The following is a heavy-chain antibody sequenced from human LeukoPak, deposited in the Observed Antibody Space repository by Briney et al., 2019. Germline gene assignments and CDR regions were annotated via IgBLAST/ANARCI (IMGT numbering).Heavy chain of an antibody. V-gene: IGHV3-53*01. CDR1: GFIVSSTY. CDR3: AENRVGASGLAEYFEH. J-gene: IGHJ1*01. CDR2: IYSGDST. Sequence: GGSLRLSCAASGFIVSSTYMSWVRQAPGKGLEWVSIIYSGDSTYYADSVKGRFTISRDNSRNTVYLQMNSLRAEDTAVYYCAENRVGASGLAEYFEHWGQGTLVAVSS. D-gene: IGHD1-26*01.